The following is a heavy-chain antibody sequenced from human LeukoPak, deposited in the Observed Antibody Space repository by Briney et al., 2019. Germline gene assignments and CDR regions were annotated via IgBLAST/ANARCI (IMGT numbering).Heavy chain of an antibody. CDR3: AKGQWLVGVDY. Sequence: GRSLRLSCAASGFTFSSYGMHWVRQAPGKGLEWVAVISYDGSNKYYADSVKGRFTISRDNSKNTLYPQMNSLRAEDTAVYYCAKGQWLVGVDYWGQGTLVTVSS. CDR1: GFTFSSYG. CDR2: ISYDGSNK. V-gene: IGHV3-30*18. D-gene: IGHD6-19*01. J-gene: IGHJ4*02.